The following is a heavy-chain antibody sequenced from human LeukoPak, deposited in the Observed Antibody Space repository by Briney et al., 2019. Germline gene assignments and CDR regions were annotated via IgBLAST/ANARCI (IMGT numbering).Heavy chain of an antibody. CDR1: GFTFSSYA. CDR2: ISYDGSNK. D-gene: IGHD5-18*01. J-gene: IGHJ4*02. CDR3: ARGVRGYSYGDFDY. V-gene: IGHV3-30-3*01. Sequence: QPGGSLRLSCAASGFTFSSYAMHWVRQAPGKGLEWVAVISYDGSNKYYADSVKGRFTISRDNSKNTLYLQMNSLRAEDTAVYYCARGVRGYSYGDFDYWGQGTLVTVSS.